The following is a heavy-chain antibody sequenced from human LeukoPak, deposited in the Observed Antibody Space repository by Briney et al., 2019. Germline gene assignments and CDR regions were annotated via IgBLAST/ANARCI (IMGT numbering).Heavy chain of an antibody. D-gene: IGHD3-10*01. CDR1: GFTFSSYG. CDR3: AKTQGSGSYYKD. J-gene: IGHJ4*02. CDR2: ISYDGSNK. Sequence: GRSLRLSCAASGFTFSSYGMHWVRQAPGKGLEWVAVISYDGSNKYYADSVKGRFTISRDNSKNTLYLQMNSVRAEDTAVYYCAKTQGSGSYYKDWGQGTLATVSS. V-gene: IGHV3-30*18.